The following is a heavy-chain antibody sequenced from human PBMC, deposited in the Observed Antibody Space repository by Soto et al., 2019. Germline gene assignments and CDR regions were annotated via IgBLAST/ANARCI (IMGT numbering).Heavy chain of an antibody. CDR1: DGSISSGGYY. CDR3: ARGRNGKTVTQFDY. V-gene: IGHV4-31*03. Sequence: PAETLSLTCTVSDGSISSGGYYWSWIRQHPGKGLEGIGYIYYSGSTYYNPSLKSRVTISVDTSKNQFSLKLSSVTAADTAVYYCARGRNGKTVTQFDYWGQGTLVTVSS. D-gene: IGHD4-17*01. J-gene: IGHJ4*02. CDR2: IYYSGST.